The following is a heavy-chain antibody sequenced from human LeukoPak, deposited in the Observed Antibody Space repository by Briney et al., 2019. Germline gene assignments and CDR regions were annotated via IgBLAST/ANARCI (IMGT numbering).Heavy chain of an antibody. Sequence: SETLSLTCAVYGGSYSGYYWSWIRQPPGKGLERIGEINHSGSTNYNPSLKSRVTISVDTSKNQFSLKLSSVTAADTAVYYCARARKGWFDPWGQGTLVTVSS. D-gene: IGHD1-14*01. J-gene: IGHJ5*02. CDR2: INHSGST. CDR3: ARARKGWFDP. CDR1: GGSYSGYY. V-gene: IGHV4-34*01.